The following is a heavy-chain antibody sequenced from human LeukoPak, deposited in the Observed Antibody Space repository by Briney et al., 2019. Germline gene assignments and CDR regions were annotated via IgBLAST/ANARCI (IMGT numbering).Heavy chain of an antibody. V-gene: IGHV4-30-4*07. D-gene: IGHD2-15*01. Sequence: PSQTLSLTCAVSGGSISSGGYSWSWIRQPPGKGLEWIGYIYYSGSTYYNPSLKSRVTISVDTSKNQFSLKLSSVTAADTAVYYCARDKTYCSGGSCLTDAFDIWGQGTMVTVSS. CDR1: GGSISSGGYS. J-gene: IGHJ3*02. CDR2: IYYSGST. CDR3: ARDKTYCSGGSCLTDAFDI.